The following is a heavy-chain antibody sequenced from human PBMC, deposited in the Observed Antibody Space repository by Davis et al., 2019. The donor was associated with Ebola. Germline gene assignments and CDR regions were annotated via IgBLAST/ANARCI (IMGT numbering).Heavy chain of an antibody. D-gene: IGHD6-19*01. V-gene: IGHV4-30-4*07. J-gene: IGHJ4*02. CDR1: GGSFSSGGYS. Sequence: MPSETLSLTCAVSGGSFSSGGYSWSWIRQPPGEGLTWIAYIYYSGGTYYNPSLKSRVTISLDTSKKHFSLKLRSVTAADTAVYFCARGRYSNGIYYFDSWGQGSLVTVSS. CDR2: IYYSGGT. CDR3: ARGRYSNGIYYFDS.